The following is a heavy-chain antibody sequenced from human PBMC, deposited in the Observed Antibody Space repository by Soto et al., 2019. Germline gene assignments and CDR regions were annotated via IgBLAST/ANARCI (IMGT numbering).Heavy chain of an antibody. D-gene: IGHD6-19*01. J-gene: IGHJ4*02. V-gene: IGHV3-23*01. Sequence: GGSLRISCAASGFTFSNYAMSWVRPAPGKGLEWVSGISVSGRDTYYADSVKDRFTISRDNSKNTVYLQVNSLRVDDTAIYYCAKGKSSGWYYFDYWGQGTPVTVSS. CDR2: ISVSGRDT. CDR1: GFTFSNYA. CDR3: AKGKSSGWYYFDY.